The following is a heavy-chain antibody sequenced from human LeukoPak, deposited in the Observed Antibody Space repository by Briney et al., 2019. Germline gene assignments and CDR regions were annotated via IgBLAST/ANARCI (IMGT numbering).Heavy chain of an antibody. V-gene: IGHV7-4-1*02. Sequence: ASVKVSCKASGYTFTDYAMNWVRQAPGQGLERMGWINTNTGNPTYVQGFTGRFVFSLDTSVSTAYLQISSLKAEDTALYYCARGDTVPFDYWGQGTRVTVSS. CDR2: INTNTGNP. CDR1: GYTFTDYA. D-gene: IGHD5-18*01. J-gene: IGHJ4*02. CDR3: ARGDTVPFDY.